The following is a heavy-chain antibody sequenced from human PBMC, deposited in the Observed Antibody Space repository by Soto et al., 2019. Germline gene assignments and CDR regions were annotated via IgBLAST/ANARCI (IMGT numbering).Heavy chain of an antibody. CDR2: ISAYNGNT. Sequence: GGSVNVSCKASGYTFTTYGISWVRQVPGQGLEWMGWISAYNGNTNYAKNLQGRVTMTTDTSTSTAYMELRSLRSDDTAVYYCARFYASGSYPYDYWGQGTLVTVSS. CDR1: GYTFTTYG. D-gene: IGHD3-10*01. CDR3: ARFYASGSYPYDY. J-gene: IGHJ4*02. V-gene: IGHV1-18*01.